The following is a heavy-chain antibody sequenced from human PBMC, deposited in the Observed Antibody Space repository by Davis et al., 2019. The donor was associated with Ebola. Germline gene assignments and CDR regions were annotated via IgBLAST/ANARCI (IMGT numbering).Heavy chain of an antibody. CDR3: AKSFLHTGPHMSEFRGVDY. CDR2: ISGSGDRP. CDR1: GFSFNSYP. D-gene: IGHD2-8*02. V-gene: IGHV3-23*01. J-gene: IGHJ4*02. Sequence: PGGSLRLSCAASGFSFNSYPISWLRQAPGKGLEWVSAISGSGDRPKYADSVRGRFIISRDNSKNTLALQMHSVRADDTAIYYRAKSFLHTGPHMSEFRGVDYWGQGTVVTVSS.